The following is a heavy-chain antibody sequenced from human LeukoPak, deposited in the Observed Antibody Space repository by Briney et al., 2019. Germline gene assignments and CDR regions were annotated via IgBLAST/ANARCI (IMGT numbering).Heavy chain of an antibody. V-gene: IGHV4-39*07. CDR2: VDYTGVT. CDR3: ARVRGRDGYFDY. J-gene: IGHJ4*02. CDR1: GASIAASRSY. D-gene: IGHD5-24*01. Sequence: PSETLSLTCTVSGASIAASRSYGAWVRQAPGQGLQWIGSVDYTGVTYYNPALQSRVTISVDTSRNTFSLGLSSVTAADTAVYYCARVRGRDGYFDYWGQGALVTVS.